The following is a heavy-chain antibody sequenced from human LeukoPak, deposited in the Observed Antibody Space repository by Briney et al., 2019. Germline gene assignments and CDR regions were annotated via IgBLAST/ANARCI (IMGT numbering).Heavy chain of an antibody. Sequence: SETLSLTCTVSGGSINNYYWTWIRQPPGEGLEWIGFIYSSGSTNYNPSLKSPVTMSVDTSRNQFSLNLNSVTAPDPAVYYCGRMRSYDNNHFDYWGQGTLVTVSS. V-gene: IGHV4-4*09. CDR2: IYSSGST. D-gene: IGHD3-16*01. J-gene: IGHJ4*02. CDR3: GRMRSYDNNHFDY. CDR1: GGSINNYY.